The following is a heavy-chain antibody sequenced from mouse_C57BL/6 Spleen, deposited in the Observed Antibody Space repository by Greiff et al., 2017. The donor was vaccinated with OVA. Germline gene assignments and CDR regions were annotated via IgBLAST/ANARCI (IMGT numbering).Heavy chain of an antibody. CDR2: ISSGGDYI. J-gene: IGHJ2*01. Sequence: EVKLVESGEGLVKPGGSLKLSCAASGFTFSSYAMSWVRQTPEKRLEWVAYISSGGDYIYYADTVKGRFTISRDNARNTLYLQMSSLKSEDTAMYYCTRGYGNYAGGNYFDYWGPGTTLTVSS. CDR3: TRGYGNYAGGNYFDY. V-gene: IGHV5-9-1*02. D-gene: IGHD2-1*01. CDR1: GFTFSSYA.